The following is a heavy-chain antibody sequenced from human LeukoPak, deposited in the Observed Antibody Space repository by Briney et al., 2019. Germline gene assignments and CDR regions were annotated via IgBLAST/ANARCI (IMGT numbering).Heavy chain of an antibody. D-gene: IGHD1-14*01. CDR1: GFTFSSYG. CDR3: ARGPEGSSLNWFDP. CDR2: ISYDGSNK. J-gene: IGHJ5*02. Sequence: GGSLRLSCAASGFTFSSYGMHRVRQAPGKGLEWVAVISYDGSNKYYADSVKGRFTISRDNSKNTLYLQMNSLRAEDTAVYYCARGPEGSSLNWFDPWGQGTLVTVSS. V-gene: IGHV3-30*03.